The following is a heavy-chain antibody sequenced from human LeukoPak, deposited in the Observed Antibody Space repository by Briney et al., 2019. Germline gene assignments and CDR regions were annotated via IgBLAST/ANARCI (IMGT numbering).Heavy chain of an antibody. J-gene: IGHJ3*02. D-gene: IGHD5-18*01. CDR3: ARGHTAMAMGRSFDI. CDR1: GFTFSSYS. Sequence: PGGSLRLSCAASGFTFSSYSMNWVRQAPGKGLEWVSSISSSSSYIYYADSVKGRFTISRDNSKNTLYLQMNSLRAEDTAVYYCARGHTAMAMGRSFDIWGQGTMVTVSS. V-gene: IGHV3-21*04. CDR2: ISSSSSYI.